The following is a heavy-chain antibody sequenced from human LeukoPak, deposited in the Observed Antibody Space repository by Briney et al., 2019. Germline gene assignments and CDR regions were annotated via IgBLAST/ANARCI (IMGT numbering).Heavy chain of an antibody. J-gene: IGHJ4*02. D-gene: IGHD2-2*01. Sequence: PSETLSLTCAVYGGSFSGYYWSWIRQPPGKGLEWIGEINHSGSTNYNPSLKSRVTISVDTSKNQFSLKLSSVTAADTAVYYCARDHASTSPDYWGQGTLVTVSS. CDR2: INHSGST. CDR3: ARDHASTSPDY. CDR1: GGSFSGYY. V-gene: IGHV4-34*01.